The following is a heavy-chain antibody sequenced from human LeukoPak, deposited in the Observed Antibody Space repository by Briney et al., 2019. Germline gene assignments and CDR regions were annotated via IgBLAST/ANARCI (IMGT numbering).Heavy chain of an antibody. CDR1: GGTFSSYA. D-gene: IGHD2-2*01. CDR2: IIPILGIA. V-gene: IGHV1-69*04. J-gene: IGHJ5*02. Sequence: ASVKVSCKASGGTFSSYAISWVRQAPGQGLEWMGRIIPILGIANYAQKFQGRVTITADKSTSTAYMELSSLRSEDTAAYYCARSLNSPDIVVVPAATEYNWFDPWGQGTLVTVSS. CDR3: ARSLNSPDIVVVPAATEYNWFDP.